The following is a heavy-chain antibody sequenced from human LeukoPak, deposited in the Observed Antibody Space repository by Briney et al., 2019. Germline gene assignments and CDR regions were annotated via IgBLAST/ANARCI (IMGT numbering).Heavy chain of an antibody. CDR1: GFTFSSYA. Sequence: GGSLRLSCAASGFTFSSYAMHWVRQAPGKGLEWVAVISYDGSNKYYADSVKGRFTISRDNSKNTLYLQMNSLRAEDTAVYYCAIPGIAAAGTGYWGQGTLVTVSS. J-gene: IGHJ4*02. D-gene: IGHD6-13*01. CDR2: ISYDGSNK. V-gene: IGHV3-30*04. CDR3: AIPGIAAAGTGY.